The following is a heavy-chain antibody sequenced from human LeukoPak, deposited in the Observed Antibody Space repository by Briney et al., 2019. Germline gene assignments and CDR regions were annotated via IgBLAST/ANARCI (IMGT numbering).Heavy chain of an antibody. V-gene: IGHV4-59*12. CDR1: GGSISSYY. J-gene: IGHJ4*02. Sequence: PSETLSLTCSVSGGSISSYYWSWIRQPPGKGLEWIGYIYHSGSTYYNPSLKSRVTISVDTSKNQFSLKLSSVTAADTAVYYCARDSRSYHILTGWNNYFDSWGQGALVTVSS. D-gene: IGHD3-9*01. CDR3: ARDSRSYHILTGWNNYFDS. CDR2: IYHSGST.